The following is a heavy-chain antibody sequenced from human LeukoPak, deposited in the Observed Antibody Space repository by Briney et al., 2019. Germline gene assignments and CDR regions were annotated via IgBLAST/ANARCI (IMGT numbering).Heavy chain of an antibody. Sequence: GGSLRLSCAASGFTFSSYGMHWVRQAPGKGLEWVAVISYDGSNKYYADSVKGRFTISRDNSKNTLYLQMNSLRAEDTAVYYCAKVSKRRFLYYFDYWGEGPLVTVSS. CDR3: AKVSKRRFLYYFDY. J-gene: IGHJ4*02. V-gene: IGHV3-30*18. CDR2: ISYDGSNK. CDR1: GFTFSSYG.